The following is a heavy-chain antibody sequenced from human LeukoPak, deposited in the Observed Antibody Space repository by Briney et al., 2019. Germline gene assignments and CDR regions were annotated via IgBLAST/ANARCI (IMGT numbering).Heavy chain of an antibody. CDR3: ARQFLRAPFDP. J-gene: IGHJ5*02. V-gene: IGHV1-18*04. Sequence: EASVKVSCKASGYTFTSHGISWVRQAPGQGLEWMGWISAYNGNTNYAQKLQGRVTMTTDTSTSTAYMELRSLRSEDTAVYYCARQFLRAPFDPWGQGTLVTVSS. D-gene: IGHD3-3*01. CDR1: GYTFTSHG. CDR2: ISAYNGNT.